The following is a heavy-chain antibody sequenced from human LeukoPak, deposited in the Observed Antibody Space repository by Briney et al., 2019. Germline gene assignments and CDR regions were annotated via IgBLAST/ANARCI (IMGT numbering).Heavy chain of an antibody. CDR3: ARRRDLYPGSYYPFDY. V-gene: IGHV5-51*01. CDR2: IYPGDSDT. CDR1: GYRFTNCW. Sequence: GESLKISCKGSGYRFTNCWIGWVRQMPGKGLEWMGIIYPGDSDTRYSPSFQGQVTISADKSITTAYLQWNRLKASDTAMYYCARRRDLYPGSYYPFDYWGQGTLVTVSS. J-gene: IGHJ4*02. D-gene: IGHD1-26*01.